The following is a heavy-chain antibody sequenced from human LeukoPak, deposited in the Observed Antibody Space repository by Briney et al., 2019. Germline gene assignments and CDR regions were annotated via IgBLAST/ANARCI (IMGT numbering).Heavy chain of an antibody. CDR3: ARQYTMIVVVDAFDI. Sequence: PGGSLRLSCAASGFTLSSYAMSWVRQAPGKGLEWVSSISSSGDSTYYADSVKGRFTISRDNSKNTLYLQMNSLRAEDTAVYYCARQYTMIVVVDAFDIWGQGTMVTVSS. J-gene: IGHJ3*02. V-gene: IGHV3-23*01. CDR1: GFTLSSYA. D-gene: IGHD3-22*01. CDR2: ISSSGDST.